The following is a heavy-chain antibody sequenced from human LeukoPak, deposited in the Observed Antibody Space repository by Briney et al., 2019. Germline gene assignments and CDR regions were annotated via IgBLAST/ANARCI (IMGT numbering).Heavy chain of an antibody. D-gene: IGHD1-7*01. Sequence: ASVKVSCKASGYTFTNYDINWVRRATGQGLEWMGWMNPNSGNTGYAQKFQGRVTITADESTSTAYMELSSLRSEDTAVYYCATLSGGPDWNYLWGQGTLVTVSS. V-gene: IGHV1-8*01. CDR3: ATLSGGPDWNYL. J-gene: IGHJ5*02. CDR2: MNPNSGNT. CDR1: GYTFTNYD.